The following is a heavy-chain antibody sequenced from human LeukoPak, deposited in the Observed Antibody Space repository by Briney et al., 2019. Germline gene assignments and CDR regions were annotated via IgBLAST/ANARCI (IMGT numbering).Heavy chain of an antibody. CDR1: GFTFSSYS. Sequence: PGGSLRLSCAASGFTFSSYSMNWVRQAPGKGLEWVSSISSSSSYIYYADSVKGRFTISRDNAKNSLYLQMNGLRAEDTAVYYCARFNLYYDSSGYYRVFDYWGQGTLVTVSS. D-gene: IGHD3-22*01. CDR2: ISSSSSYI. CDR3: ARFNLYYDSSGYYRVFDY. J-gene: IGHJ4*02. V-gene: IGHV3-21*01.